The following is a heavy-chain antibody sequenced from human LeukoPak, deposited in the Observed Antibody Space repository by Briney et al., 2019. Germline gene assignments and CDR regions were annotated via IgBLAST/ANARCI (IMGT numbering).Heavy chain of an antibody. CDR2: IKSKTDGGTT. CDR1: GFTLSNAW. D-gene: IGHD2-15*01. CDR3: TTVVVGLLGWFDP. Sequence: GGSLRPSCAASGFTLSNAWMSWARQDPGKGLEWDGCIKSKTDGGTTAYAAPVKGRFSISRDDSKNTLYLQMNSLKTEDTAVYYCTTVVVGLLGWFDPWGQGTLVTVSS. V-gene: IGHV3-15*01. J-gene: IGHJ5*02.